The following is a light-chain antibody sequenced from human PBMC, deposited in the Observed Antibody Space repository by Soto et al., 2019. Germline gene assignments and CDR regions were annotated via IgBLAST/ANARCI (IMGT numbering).Light chain of an antibody. CDR1: QSVNSNY. CDR3: QQYDSTPPT. Sequence: EIVLTQSPGTLSLSPGDRATLPCRASQSVNSNYLAWYQRKPGQAPRLLIYGASNRATDIPYRFSASGSGTDFTLTITRLEAEDFAVYYCQQYDSTPPTFGQGTKVEVK. CDR2: GAS. V-gene: IGKV3-20*01. J-gene: IGKJ1*01.